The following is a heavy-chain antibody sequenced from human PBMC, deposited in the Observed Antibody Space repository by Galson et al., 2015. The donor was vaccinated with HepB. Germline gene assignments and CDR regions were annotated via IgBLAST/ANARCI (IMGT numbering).Heavy chain of an antibody. Sequence: SLRLSCAASGFTFSSYWMNWVRQAPGKGLEWVAHINQDGSSKYYVDSVKGRFTISRDKAKDSVYLQLESLRAEDTAVYYCARRISLVRGIITKPDYYYGIDVWGQGTTVTVAS. J-gene: IGHJ6*02. D-gene: IGHD3-10*01. CDR3: ARRISLVRGIITKPDYYYGIDV. CDR1: GFTFSSYW. V-gene: IGHV3-7*03. CDR2: INQDGSSK.